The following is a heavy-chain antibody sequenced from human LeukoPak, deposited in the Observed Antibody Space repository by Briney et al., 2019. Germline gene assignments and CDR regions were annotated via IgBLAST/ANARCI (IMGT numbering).Heavy chain of an antibody. J-gene: IGHJ5*02. CDR1: GFTFSSYG. CDR3: AREVGAIESWFDP. V-gene: IGHV3-30*02. Sequence: GGSLRLSCAASGFTFSSYGMHWVRQAPGKGLEWVSFIRYDGSNKYYADSVKGRFTISRDNSKNTLYLQMNSLRAEDTAVYYCAREVGAIESWFDPWGQGTLVTVSS. CDR2: IRYDGSNK. D-gene: IGHD1-26*01.